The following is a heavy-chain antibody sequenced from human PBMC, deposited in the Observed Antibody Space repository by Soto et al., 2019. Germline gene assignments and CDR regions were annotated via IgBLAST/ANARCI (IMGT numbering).Heavy chain of an antibody. D-gene: IGHD3-10*01. J-gene: IGHJ5*02. CDR3: ARVPGP. CDR2: IYHSGST. Sequence: QLQLQESGSGRVKPSQTLSLTCAVSGGSISSGGYSWSWIRQPPGKGLEWIGYIYHSGSTYYNPAPXRXLTISVDRSKNQFSLKLSSVTAADTAVYYCARVPGPWGQGTLVTVSS. V-gene: IGHV4-30-2*01. CDR1: GGSISSGGYS.